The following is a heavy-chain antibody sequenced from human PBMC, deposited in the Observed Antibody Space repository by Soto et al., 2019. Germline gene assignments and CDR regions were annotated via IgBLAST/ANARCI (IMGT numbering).Heavy chain of an antibody. D-gene: IGHD6-19*01. Sequence: EVQLVESGGGLVQPGRSLRLSCAASGFTFDDYAMHWVRQAPGKGLEWVSGISWNSGSIGYADSVKGRFTISRDNAKNSLYLQMKRLRAEDTALYYCAKDKEGQWLDGGYFDYWGQGTLVTVSS. CDR2: ISWNSGSI. CDR3: AKDKEGQWLDGGYFDY. CDR1: GFTFDDYA. J-gene: IGHJ4*02. V-gene: IGHV3-9*01.